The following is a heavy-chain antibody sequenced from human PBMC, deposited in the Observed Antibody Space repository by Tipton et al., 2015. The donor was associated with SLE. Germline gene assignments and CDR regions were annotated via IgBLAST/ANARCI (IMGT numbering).Heavy chain of an antibody. D-gene: IGHD6-6*01. V-gene: IGHV4-31*03. Sequence: TPSLTCTVSGGSISSGGYYWSWIRQHPGKGLEWIGYIYYSGSTYYNPSLKSRVTISVDTSKNQFSLKLSSVTAADTAVYYCATASSSQAYYFDYWGQGTLVTVSS. J-gene: IGHJ4*02. CDR3: ATASSSQAYYFDY. CDR2: IYYSGST. CDR1: GGSISSGGYY.